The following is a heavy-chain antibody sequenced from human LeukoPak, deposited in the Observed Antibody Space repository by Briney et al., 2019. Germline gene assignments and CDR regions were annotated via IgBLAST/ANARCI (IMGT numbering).Heavy chain of an antibody. J-gene: IGHJ6*03. D-gene: IGHD5-12*01. CDR1: GFTFSDYC. CDR3: ARAGGYDHKFYYYYMDV. V-gene: IGHV3-11*05. Sequence: GGSLRLSCAASGFTFSDYCMSWIRQAPGKGLEWVSSISSSSSYIYYADSVKGRFTISRDNAKNSLYLQMNSLRAEDTALYHCARAGGYDHKFYYYYMDVWGKGTAVTVSS. CDR2: ISSSSSYI.